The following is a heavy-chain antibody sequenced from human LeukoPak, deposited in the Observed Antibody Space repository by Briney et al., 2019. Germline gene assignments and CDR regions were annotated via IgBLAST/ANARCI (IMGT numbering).Heavy chain of an antibody. CDR3: TTVGGLRYFDWLSDAHDY. D-gene: IGHD3-9*01. Sequence: GGSLRLSCAASGFTFSSAWMSWVRQAPGKGLEWVGRIKSKTDGGTTDYAAPVKGRFTISRDDSKNTLYLQMNSLKTEDTAVYYCTTVGGLRYFDWLSDAHDYWGQGTLVTVSS. J-gene: IGHJ4*02. CDR2: IKSKTDGGTT. V-gene: IGHV3-15*01. CDR1: GFTFSSAW.